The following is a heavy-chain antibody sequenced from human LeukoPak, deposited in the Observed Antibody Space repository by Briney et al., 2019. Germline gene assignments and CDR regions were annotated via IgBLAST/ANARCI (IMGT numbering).Heavy chain of an antibody. Sequence: SETLSLTCAVYGGSFSGYYWSWIRQPPGKGLEWIGEISHSGSTNYNPSLKSRVTISVDTSKNQFSLKLSSVTAADTAVYYCARVGYYGSGSYFYYYYYYGMDVWGKGTTVTVSS. CDR3: ARVGYYGSGSYFYYYYYYGMDV. CDR1: GGSFSGYY. D-gene: IGHD3-10*01. V-gene: IGHV4-34*01. J-gene: IGHJ6*04. CDR2: ISHSGST.